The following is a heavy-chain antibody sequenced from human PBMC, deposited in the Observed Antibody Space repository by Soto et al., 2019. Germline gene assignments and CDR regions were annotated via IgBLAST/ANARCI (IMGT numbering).Heavy chain of an antibody. D-gene: IGHD6-25*01. CDR3: ARDNGYGSEAWQFDP. V-gene: IGHV1-18*01. J-gene: IGHJ5*02. Sequence: QVQLVQSGAEVKKPGASVKVSCKASGYSFTSYGISWVRQAPGQGLEWMGWINGYNGNTNYAQKLQGRVTMTTDTSTSIVYMELMSLRSDDTAVYYCARDNGYGSEAWQFDPWGQGTLVIVSS. CDR1: GYSFTSYG. CDR2: INGYNGNT.